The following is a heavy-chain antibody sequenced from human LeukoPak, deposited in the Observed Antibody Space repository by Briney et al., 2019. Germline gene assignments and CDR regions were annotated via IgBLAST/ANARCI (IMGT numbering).Heavy chain of an antibody. CDR1: GGSFSGYY. CDR2: INHSGST. Sequence: SETLSLTCAVYGGSFSGYYWSWIRQPPGKVLEWIGEINHSGSTNYNPSLKSRVTISVDTSKNQFSLKLSSVTAADTAVYYCARGLSYDILTGYYKNYYYGMDVWGKGTTVTVSS. J-gene: IGHJ6*04. V-gene: IGHV4-34*01. CDR3: ARGLSYDILTGYYKNYYYGMDV. D-gene: IGHD3-9*01.